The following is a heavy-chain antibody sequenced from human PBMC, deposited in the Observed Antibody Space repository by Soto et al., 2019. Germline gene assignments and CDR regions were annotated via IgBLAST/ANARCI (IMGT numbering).Heavy chain of an antibody. Sequence: PSETLSLTCAVYGGSFSGYYWSWIRQPPGKGLEWIGEINHSGSTNYNPSLKSRVTISVDKSKNQFSLKLSSVTAADTAVYYCARVEVVVVAATQGPDAFDIWGQGTMVT. CDR3: ARVEVVVVAATQGPDAFDI. V-gene: IGHV4-34*01. CDR1: GGSFSGYY. J-gene: IGHJ3*02. CDR2: INHSGST. D-gene: IGHD2-15*01.